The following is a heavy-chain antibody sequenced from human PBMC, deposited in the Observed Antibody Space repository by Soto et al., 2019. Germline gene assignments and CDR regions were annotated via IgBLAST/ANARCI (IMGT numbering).Heavy chain of an antibody. V-gene: IGHV1-8*01. CDR3: ARAGPTYYYYYGMDV. J-gene: IGHJ6*02. Sequence: ASVKVSFKAPGYTFTSYDINWLRQATGQGLEWMGWMNPNSGNTGYAQKFQGRVTMTRNTSISTAYMELSSLRSEDTAVYYCARAGPTYYYYYGMDVWGQGTTVTVSS. CDR1: GYTFTSYD. CDR2: MNPNSGNT.